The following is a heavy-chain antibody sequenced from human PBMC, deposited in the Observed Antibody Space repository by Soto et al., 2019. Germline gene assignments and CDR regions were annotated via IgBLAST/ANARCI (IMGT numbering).Heavy chain of an antibody. J-gene: IGHJ4*02. D-gene: IGHD6-19*01. V-gene: IGHV3-9*01. Sequence: GGSLRLSCAASGFTFDDYAMHWVRQAPGKGLEWVSGISWNSVTIEYADSVKGRFTISRDNAKNSLYLQMNSLGVDDTALYYCAKDRFGSGLYYFDHWGQGTLVTVSS. CDR1: GFTFDDYA. CDR3: AKDRFGSGLYYFDH. CDR2: ISWNSVTI.